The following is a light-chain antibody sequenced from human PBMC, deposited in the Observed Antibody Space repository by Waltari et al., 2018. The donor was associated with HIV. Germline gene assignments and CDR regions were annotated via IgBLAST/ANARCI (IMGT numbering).Light chain of an antibody. CDR1: QSLAFRDGTSY. V-gene: IGKV2-30*01. J-gene: IGKJ2*01. CDR2: QVS. CDR3: MQATSWPHT. Sequence: TQSPLSLSVTLAQPAAISCQSTQSLAFRDGTSYLFWYHQRPGHPPRRLLYQVSHRDSGIPGRITGSGSDTDFTLRISRVEAEDAGFYFCMQATSWPHTFGQRTELQI.